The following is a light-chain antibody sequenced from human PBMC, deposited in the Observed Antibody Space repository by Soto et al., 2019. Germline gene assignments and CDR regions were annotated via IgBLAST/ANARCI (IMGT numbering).Light chain of an antibody. CDR1: QSISSW. V-gene: IGKV1-5*01. CDR2: DAS. Sequence: DIQMTQSPSTLCASVGDRVSITCRAGQSISSWLAWYQQKPGKAPKLLIYDASSLQNGVPSRFRGAESGTEFTLTISSLQPDDFAVYYCQQYNSYPWTFGQGTKVDI. J-gene: IGKJ1*01. CDR3: QQYNSYPWT.